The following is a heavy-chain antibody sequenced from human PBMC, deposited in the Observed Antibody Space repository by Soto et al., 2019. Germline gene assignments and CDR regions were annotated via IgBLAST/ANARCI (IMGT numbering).Heavy chain of an antibody. CDR1: GFTFSSYG. J-gene: IGHJ4*02. D-gene: IGHD5-12*01. Sequence: PGGSLRLSCAASGFTFSSYGMHWVRQAPGKGLEWVAVISYDGSNKYYADSVKGRFTISRDNSKNTLYLQMNSLRAEDTAVYYCAKDRGEYSGYENVFDYWGQGTLVTVSS. CDR3: AKDRGEYSGYENVFDY. CDR2: ISYDGSNK. V-gene: IGHV3-30*18.